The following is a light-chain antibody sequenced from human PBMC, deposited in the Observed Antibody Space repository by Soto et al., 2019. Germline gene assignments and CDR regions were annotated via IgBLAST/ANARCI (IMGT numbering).Light chain of an antibody. CDR1: QTITTY. CDR3: HQTYSDFS. V-gene: IGKV1-39*01. J-gene: IGKJ4*01. Sequence: DVRMTQSPSSLSASVGDTITITCRASQTITTYLNWFQQKPGESPTLLIYCASTLHDGVPSRFSGSGSGTELTLTSSGLQPEDFASYHCHQTYSDFSFGGGTRV. CDR2: CAS.